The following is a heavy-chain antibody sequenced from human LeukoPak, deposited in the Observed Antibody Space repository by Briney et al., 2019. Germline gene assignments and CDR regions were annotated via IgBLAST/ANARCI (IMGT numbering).Heavy chain of an antibody. Sequence: SETLSLTCAVYGGSFSGYYWSWIRQPPGKGLEWIGEINHSGSTNYNPSPKSRVTISVDTSKNQFSLKLSSVTAADTAVYYCARGAWYYDSSGFGYWGQGTLVTVSS. D-gene: IGHD3-22*01. CDR1: GGSFSGYY. CDR2: INHSGST. V-gene: IGHV4-34*01. CDR3: ARGAWYYDSSGFGY. J-gene: IGHJ4*02.